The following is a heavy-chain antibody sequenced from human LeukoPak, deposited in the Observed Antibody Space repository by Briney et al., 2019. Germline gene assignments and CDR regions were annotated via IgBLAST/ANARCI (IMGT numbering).Heavy chain of an antibody. CDR1: GGSFSGYY. J-gene: IGHJ5*02. Sequence: PSETLSLTCALYGGSFSGYYWSGLRQPPGKGLEWLGEINHSGSTNYNPSLKSRVTISLDTSKNQFSLKMSSVTAADTAVYYCARGNKDIVVVVAAEGQNWFDPWGQGTLVTVSS. D-gene: IGHD2-15*01. V-gene: IGHV4-34*01. CDR2: INHSGST. CDR3: ARGNKDIVVVVAAEGQNWFDP.